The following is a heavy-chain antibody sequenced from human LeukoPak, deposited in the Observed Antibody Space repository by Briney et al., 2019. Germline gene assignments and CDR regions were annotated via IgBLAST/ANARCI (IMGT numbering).Heavy chain of an antibody. D-gene: IGHD3-10*01. CDR2: IDQDGTEK. Sequence: GESLRLSCAASGFTSTTYWMSWVRQLPGKGLEWVANIDQDGTEKYYVDSVKGRFTISRDNAKNSLDLQMNSLRVEDTGIYYCVKVAKYYYGSETYYFFEHWGQGTPVTASS. J-gene: IGHJ4*02. CDR3: VKVAKYYYGSETYYFFEH. CDR1: GFTSTTYW. V-gene: IGHV3-7*01.